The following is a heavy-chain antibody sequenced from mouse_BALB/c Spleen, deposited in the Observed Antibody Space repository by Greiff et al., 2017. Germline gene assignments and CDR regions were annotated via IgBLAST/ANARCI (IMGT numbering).Heavy chain of an antibody. D-gene: IGHD4-1*01. J-gene: IGHJ3*01. CDR1: GYSITSDYA. CDR2: ISYSGST. Sequence: EVQLVESGPGLVKPSQSLSLTCTVTGYSITSDYAWNWIRQFPGNKLEWMGYISYSGSTSYNPSLKSRISITRDTSKNQFFLQLNSVTTEDTATYYCASLTGTGAYWGQGTLVTVSA. V-gene: IGHV3-2*02. CDR3: ASLTGTGAY.